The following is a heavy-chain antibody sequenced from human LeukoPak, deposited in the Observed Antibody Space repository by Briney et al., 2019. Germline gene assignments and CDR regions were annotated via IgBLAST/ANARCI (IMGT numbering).Heavy chain of an antibody. V-gene: IGHV3-21*01. D-gene: IGHD1-26*01. CDR2: ISSSSSYI. Sequence: GGSLRLSCAASGFTFSSYSMNWVRQAPGKGLEWVSSISSSSSYIYYADSVKGRFTISRDNAKNSLYLQMNSLRAEDTAVYYCARGGYLRELTNSESKWGQGTLVTVSS. J-gene: IGHJ4*02. CDR3: ARGGYLRELTNSESK. CDR1: GFTFSSYS.